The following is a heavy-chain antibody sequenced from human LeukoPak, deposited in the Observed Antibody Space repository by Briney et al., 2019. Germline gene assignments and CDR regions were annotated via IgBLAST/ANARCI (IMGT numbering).Heavy chain of an antibody. CDR1: GYSISSGYY. CDR3: ARVPGIAAAGYTFDI. CDR2: IYHSGST. D-gene: IGHD6-13*01. V-gene: IGHV4-38-2*02. Sequence: SETLSLTCTVSGYSISSGYYWGWIRQPPGKGLEWIGYIYHSGSTYYNPSLKSRVTISVDRSKNQFSLKLSSVTAADTAVYYCARVPGIAAAGYTFDIWGQGTMVTVSS. J-gene: IGHJ3*02.